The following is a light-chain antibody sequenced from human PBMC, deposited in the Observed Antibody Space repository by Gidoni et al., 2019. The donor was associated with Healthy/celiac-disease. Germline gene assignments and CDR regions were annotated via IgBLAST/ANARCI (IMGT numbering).Light chain of an antibody. J-gene: IGKJ4*01. V-gene: IGKV3-20*01. Sequence: EIVLTQSPGTLSLSPGQSATISCRASQSISSSQLAWYQQKPGQAPRPLMYGASSRATGIPDRFSGSGSGTDFTLTISRLVAEYFAVYYYQHFGNFGGGTKVE. CDR3: QHFGN. CDR2: GAS. CDR1: QSISSSQ.